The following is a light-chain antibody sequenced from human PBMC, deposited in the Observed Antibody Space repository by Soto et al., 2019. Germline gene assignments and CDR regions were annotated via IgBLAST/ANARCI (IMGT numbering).Light chain of an antibody. CDR3: QQYNSYPLT. J-gene: IGKJ4*01. CDR1: ETISTF. CDR2: ASS. V-gene: IGKV1-39*01. Sequence: DIQLTQSPSSLSASVGDRVTMTCRASETISTFLNWYQHKPGKAPKLLISASSRLQSGVPSRFSGSGSGTDFTLTIDSLRPEDFATYYCQQYNSYPLTFGGGTKVDIK.